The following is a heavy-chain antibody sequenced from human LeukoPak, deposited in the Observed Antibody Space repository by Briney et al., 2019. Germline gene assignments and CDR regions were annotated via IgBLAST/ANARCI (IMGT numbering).Heavy chain of an antibody. V-gene: IGHV1-46*01. J-gene: IGHJ4*02. CDR2: INPNGGST. CDR1: GYTFTSYY. Sequence: ASVKVSCKASGYTFTSYYMHWVRQAPGQGLEWMGIINPNGGSTSYAQNFQGRVTMTRDRSTNTVYMELSSLRSEDTAVYFFARDYSGAWYGGDHWGQGTLVTVSS. D-gene: IGHD6-19*01. CDR3: ARDYSGAWYGGDH.